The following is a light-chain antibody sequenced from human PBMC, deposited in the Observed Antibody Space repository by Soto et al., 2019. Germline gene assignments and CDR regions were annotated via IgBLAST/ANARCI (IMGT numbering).Light chain of an antibody. CDR2: DAS. J-gene: IGKJ1*01. CDR3: QQYNSYSRT. V-gene: IGKV1-5*01. CDR1: QSISSW. Sequence: DIQITQSPSTLSASVGDRVTITCRASQSISSWLAWYQQKLGRAPRLLIYDASSLESGVPSRFSGSGYGTEFTLTISSLQPDDFATYYCQQYNSYSRTFGQGTKVDI.